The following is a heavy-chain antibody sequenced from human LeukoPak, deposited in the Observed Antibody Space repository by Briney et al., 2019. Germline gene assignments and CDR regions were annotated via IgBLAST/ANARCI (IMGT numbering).Heavy chain of an antibody. D-gene: IGHD3-22*01. CDR2: IYYSGST. V-gene: IGHV4-59*08. Sequence: ASETLSLTCTVSGGSISSYYWSWIRQPPGKGLEWIGYIYYSGSTNYNPSLKSRVTISVDTSKNQFSLKLSSVTAADTAVYYCAKASMIVVVSWGQGTLVTVSS. J-gene: IGHJ5*02. CDR1: GGSISSYY. CDR3: AKASMIVVVS.